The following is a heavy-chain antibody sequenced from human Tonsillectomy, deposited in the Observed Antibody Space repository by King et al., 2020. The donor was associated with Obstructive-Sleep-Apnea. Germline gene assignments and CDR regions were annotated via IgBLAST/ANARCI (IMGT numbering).Heavy chain of an antibody. V-gene: IGHV1-69*09. Sequence: QLVQSGAEVKKPGSSVKVSCKASGGTFSSYAISWVRQAPGQGLEWMGGIIPILGIANYAQKFQGRVTITADKSTSTAYMELSSLRSEDTAVYYCAREEIVGDGYNYEFDYWGQGTLVTVSS. D-gene: IGHD5-24*01. J-gene: IGHJ4*02. CDR2: IIPILGIA. CDR1: GGTFSSYA. CDR3: AREEIVGDGYNYEFDY.